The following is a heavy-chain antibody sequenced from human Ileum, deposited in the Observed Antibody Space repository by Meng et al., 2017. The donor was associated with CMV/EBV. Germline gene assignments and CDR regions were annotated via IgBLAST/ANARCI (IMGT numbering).Heavy chain of an antibody. CDR3: ARDGGYDSSGYYDY. CDR2: IYYSGST. D-gene: IGHD3-22*01. CDR1: GGSISSYY. J-gene: IGHJ4*02. Sequence: SETLSLTCTVSGGSISSYYWSWIRQPPGKGLEWIGYIYYSGSTNYNPSLKSRVTISVDTSKNQCSLKLSSVTAADTAVYYCARDGGYDSSGYYDYWGQGTLVTVSS. V-gene: IGHV4-59*01.